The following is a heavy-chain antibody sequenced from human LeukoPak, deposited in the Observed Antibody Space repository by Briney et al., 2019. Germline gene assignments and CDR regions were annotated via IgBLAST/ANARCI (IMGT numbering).Heavy chain of an antibody. V-gene: IGHV4-61*01. CDR3: AILYCTRTSCHVDY. J-gene: IGHJ4*02. CDR2: ISYRGST. Sequence: PSETLSLTCTVSGVSVSSDSYYWSWIRQPPGKGLEWIGYISYRGSTNYNPSLKSRVTISVDTSKNQFSLKLSSVTAADTAVYYCAILYCTRTSCHVDYGGQGTLVIVSS. CDR1: GVSVSSDSYY. D-gene: IGHD2-2*01.